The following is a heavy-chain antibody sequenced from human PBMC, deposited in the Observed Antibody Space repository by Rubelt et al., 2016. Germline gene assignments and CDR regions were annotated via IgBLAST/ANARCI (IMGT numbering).Heavy chain of an antibody. CDR1: GFSLSTSGVG. D-gene: IGHD5-24*01. V-gene: IGHV2-5*02. CDR2: IYWDDDK. J-gene: IGHJ5*02. CDR3: AHRLRWAVGDWFDP. Sequence: QITLKESGPTLVKPTQTLTLTCTFSGFSLSTSGVGVGWIRQPPGKALEWLALIYWDDDKRYSPSLKSRLTITKETTKNQVVLKMTNMDPVDTATDYCAHRLRWAVGDWFDPWGQGTLVTVSS.